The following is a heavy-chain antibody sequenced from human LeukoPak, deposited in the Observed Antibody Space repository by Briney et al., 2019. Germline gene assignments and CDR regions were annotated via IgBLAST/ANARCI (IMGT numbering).Heavy chain of an antibody. Sequence: GGSLRLSCAASGFTFSSFAMSWVRQAPGRGLEWVSSVTNSGGSTYYADSVKGRFAISRDNSKNTLYLQMNTLRADDTAVYYCVQETGHNWGYLDYWGQGTLVTVSS. CDR2: VTNSGGST. J-gene: IGHJ4*02. V-gene: IGHV3-23*01. CDR1: GFTFSSFA. D-gene: IGHD1-1*01. CDR3: VQETGHNWGYLDY.